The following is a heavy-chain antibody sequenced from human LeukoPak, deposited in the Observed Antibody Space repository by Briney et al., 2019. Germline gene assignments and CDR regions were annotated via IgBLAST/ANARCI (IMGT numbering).Heavy chain of an antibody. D-gene: IGHD5-18*01. V-gene: IGHV3-74*01. Sequence: GGSLRLSCAASGFTFSNYWMHWVRQAPGKGLVWVSRINSDGSSTSYADSVKGRFTISRDNAKNTLYLQMNSLRAEDTAVYYCARGSGGYSYGSLGYWGQGTLVTVSS. CDR2: INSDGSST. CDR3: ARGSGGYSYGSLGY. J-gene: IGHJ4*02. CDR1: GFTFSNYW.